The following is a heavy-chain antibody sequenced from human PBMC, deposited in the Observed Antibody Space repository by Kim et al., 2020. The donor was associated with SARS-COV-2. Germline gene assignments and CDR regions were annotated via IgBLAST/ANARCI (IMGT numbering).Heavy chain of an antibody. V-gene: IGHV3-30*18. CDR1: GFTFSSYG. CDR3: AKASGYSSGWFFDY. J-gene: IGHJ4*02. CDR2: ISYDGSNK. D-gene: IGHD6-19*01. Sequence: GGSLRLSCAASGFTFSSYGMHWVRQAPGKGLEWVAVISYDGSNKYYADSVKGRFTISRDNSKNTLYLQMNSLITEDTAVYYCAKASGYSSGWFFDYWGQGTLVSVSS.